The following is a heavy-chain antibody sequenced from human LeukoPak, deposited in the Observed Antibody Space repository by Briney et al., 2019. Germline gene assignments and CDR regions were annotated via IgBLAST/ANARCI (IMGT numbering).Heavy chain of an antibody. Sequence: ASVKVSCKASGYTFTSYGISWVRQAPGQGLEWMGGIIPIFGTANYAQKFQGRVTITADKSTSTAYMELSSLRSEDTAVYYCARGPLRGLDYYYYYMDVWGKGTTVTVSS. J-gene: IGHJ6*03. D-gene: IGHD6-19*01. CDR1: GYTFTSYG. CDR3: ARGPLRGLDYYYYYMDV. CDR2: IIPIFGTA. V-gene: IGHV1-69*06.